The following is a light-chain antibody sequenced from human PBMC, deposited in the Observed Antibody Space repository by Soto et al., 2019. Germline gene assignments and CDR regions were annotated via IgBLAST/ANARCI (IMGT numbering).Light chain of an antibody. J-gene: IGLJ2*01. CDR3: GTWDNSLSAVV. V-gene: IGLV1-51*01. CDR1: SSNIGYNF. CDR2: DNN. Sequence: QSVLTQPPSVSAAPGQKVTISCSGSSSNIGYNFVSWYQHLPGTAPKLLIYDNNKRPSGIPDRFSGSKSGTSATLGITGLQTGDEADYYCGTWDNSLSAVVFGGGTKVTVL.